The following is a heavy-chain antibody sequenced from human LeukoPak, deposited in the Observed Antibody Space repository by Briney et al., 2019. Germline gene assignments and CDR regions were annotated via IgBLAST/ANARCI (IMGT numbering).Heavy chain of an antibody. CDR3: ARGFDGGSGSFIPWSSDY. Sequence: PSQTLSLTCTVSGGSISSGSYYWSWIRQPAGKGLEWIGYIYYSGSTNYNPSLKSRVTISVDTSKNQFSLKLSSVTAADTAVYCCARGFDGGSGSFIPWSSDYWGQGTLVTVSS. V-gene: IGHV4-61*09. CDR1: GGSISSGSYY. CDR2: IYYSGST. J-gene: IGHJ4*02. D-gene: IGHD3-10*01.